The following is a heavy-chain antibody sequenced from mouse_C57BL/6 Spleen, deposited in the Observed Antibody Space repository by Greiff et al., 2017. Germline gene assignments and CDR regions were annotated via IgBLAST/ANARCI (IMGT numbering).Heavy chain of an antibody. CDR3: ARWGVVATNWYFDV. CDR2: IDPNSGGT. D-gene: IGHD1-1*01. V-gene: IGHV1-72*01. CDR1: GYTFTSYW. J-gene: IGHJ1*03. Sequence: QSCKASGYTFTSYWMHWVKQRPGRGLEWIGRIDPNSGGTKYNEKFKSKATLTVDKPSSTAYMQLSSLTSEDSAVYYCARWGVVATNWYFDVWGTGTTVTVSS.